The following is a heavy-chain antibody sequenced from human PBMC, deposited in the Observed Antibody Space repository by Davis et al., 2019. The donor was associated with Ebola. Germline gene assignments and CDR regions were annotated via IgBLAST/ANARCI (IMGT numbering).Heavy chain of an antibody. J-gene: IGHJ6*02. D-gene: IGHD2-21*01. CDR2: IYSGGST. Sequence: GGSLRLSCAASGFTVSSNYMSWVRQAPGKGLEWVSVIYSGGSTYYADSVKGRFTISRDNSKNTLYLQMNSLRAEDTAVYYCAKDNVAEGSMDVWGQGTTVTVSS. V-gene: IGHV3-53*05. CDR3: AKDNVAEGSMDV. CDR1: GFTVSSNY.